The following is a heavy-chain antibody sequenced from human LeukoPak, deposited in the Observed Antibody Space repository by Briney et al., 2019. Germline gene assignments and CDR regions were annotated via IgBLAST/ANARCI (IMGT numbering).Heavy chain of an antibody. V-gene: IGHV4-59*01. CDR3: ARRPYSDDGNYYYYMDV. J-gene: IGHJ6*03. CDR1: GGSINNYY. CDR2: IYYSGST. D-gene: IGHD3-16*01. Sequence: PSETLSLSGTVSGGSINNYYWAWIRQPPGKGLEWIAYIYYSGSTNYNPSLESRVTISIDTSQNQFSLQLTSVTAADTAVYYCARRPYSDDGNYYYYMDVWGTGTSVTVSS.